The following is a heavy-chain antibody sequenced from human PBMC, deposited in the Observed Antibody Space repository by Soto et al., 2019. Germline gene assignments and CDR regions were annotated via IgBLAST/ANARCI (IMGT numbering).Heavy chain of an antibody. CDR2: ISGNGVNT. Sequence: EVQLLESGGGLVQPGGSLRLSCAASGFTFSSHGMTWVRQAPGRGLEWVSGISGNGVNTYYADSVEGRFTVSRDNSEETLPLQLNSPRAEDTAGYYCAEWSLDWYDYNYGMDAWGQGTTVTVSS. CDR1: GFTFSSHG. V-gene: IGHV3-23*01. J-gene: IGHJ6*02. D-gene: IGHD3-9*01. CDR3: AEWSLDWYDYNYGMDA.